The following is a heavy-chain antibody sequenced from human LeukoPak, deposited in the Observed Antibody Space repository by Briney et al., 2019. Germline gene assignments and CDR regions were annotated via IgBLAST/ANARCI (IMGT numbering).Heavy chain of an antibody. D-gene: IGHD3-10*01. V-gene: IGHV3-30*02. CDR1: GFTFSSYG. CDR2: IRYDGSNK. CDR3: AKDRVTMVRGVTLPLDY. Sequence: PGGSLSLSCAASGFTFSSYGMHWVRQAPGKGLEGVAFIRYDGSNKYYADSVKGRFTISRDNSKNTLYLQMNSLRAEDTAVYYCAKDRVTMVRGVTLPLDYWGQGTLVTVSS. J-gene: IGHJ4*02.